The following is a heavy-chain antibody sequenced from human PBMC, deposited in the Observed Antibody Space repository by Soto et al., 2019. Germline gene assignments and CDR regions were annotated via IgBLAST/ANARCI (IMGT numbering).Heavy chain of an antibody. Sequence: SETLSLTCAVYGGSFSDYYWSWIRQHTGKGLEWIGEINHSGSTNYNPSRKSRVTISVDTSKNQFSLKLSSVTAADTAVYYCARVSLNGVVITKGIYYYSMDVWSEGT. V-gene: IGHV4-34*01. CDR3: ARVSLNGVVITKGIYYYSMDV. CDR2: INHSGST. D-gene: IGHD3-22*01. J-gene: IGHJ6*02. CDR1: GGSFSDYY.